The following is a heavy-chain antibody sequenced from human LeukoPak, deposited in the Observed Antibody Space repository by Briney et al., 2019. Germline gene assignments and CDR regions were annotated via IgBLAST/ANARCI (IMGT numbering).Heavy chain of an antibody. D-gene: IGHD3-16*01. CDR1: NGSFSGYY. Sequence: PSETLSLTCAVYNGSFSGYYWSWIRQSPEKGLEWIGEVNHGGDTNYNPSLRSRVTILLDTSKNHFSLKLRSVTAADTAIYNCARAAWNGGGGFDPWGQGTLVTVSS. J-gene: IGHJ5*02. V-gene: IGHV4-34*01. CDR3: ARAAWNGGGGFDP. CDR2: VNHGGDT.